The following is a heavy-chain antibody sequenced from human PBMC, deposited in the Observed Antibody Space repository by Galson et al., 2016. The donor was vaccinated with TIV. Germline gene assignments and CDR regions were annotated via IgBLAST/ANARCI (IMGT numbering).Heavy chain of an antibody. CDR1: GYTFTRYY. CDR2: IDPSGDST. CDR3: ATYGSGRQASFDF. V-gene: IGHV1-46*03. Sequence: SVKVSCKASGYTFTRYYMHWMRQAPGQGLEWMGVIDPSGDSTTYAQKFQGRVTMTRDTSTSTVYMELSSLTSEDTAVYYFATYGSGRQASFDFWGQGTLVTVSS. J-gene: IGHJ4*02. D-gene: IGHD3-10*01.